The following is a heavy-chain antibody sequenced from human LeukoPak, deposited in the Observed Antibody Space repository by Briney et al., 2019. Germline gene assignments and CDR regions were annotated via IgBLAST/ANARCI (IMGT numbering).Heavy chain of an antibody. J-gene: IGHJ4*02. CDR2: IYYSGST. CDR3: ARLSFRGYSSGSFDY. CDR1: CGPISSSRFY. Sequence: LGTPVPTRTVSCGPISSSRFYLGRVRPPPGEGPGWVGGIYYSGSTYYNPSLKSRVTISVDTSKNQFSLKLSSVTAADTAVYYCARLSFRGYSSGSFDYWGQGTLVTVSS. D-gene: IGHD6-19*01. V-gene: IGHV4-39*01.